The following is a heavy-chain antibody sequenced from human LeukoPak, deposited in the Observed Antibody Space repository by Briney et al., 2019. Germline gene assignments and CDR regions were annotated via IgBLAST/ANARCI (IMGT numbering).Heavy chain of an antibody. Sequence: TLSLTCTVSGGTIASGSYYWSWIRQPAGEGLEWIGRIYASGSTNYNPSLKSRVTISLDTSKNQFSLKLSSVTAADTAVYYCTKDSSAYYDSSGYNWGQGTLVTVSS. CDR1: GGTIASGSYY. CDR2: IYASGST. J-gene: IGHJ4*02. CDR3: TKDSSAYYDSSGYN. D-gene: IGHD3-22*01. V-gene: IGHV4-61*02.